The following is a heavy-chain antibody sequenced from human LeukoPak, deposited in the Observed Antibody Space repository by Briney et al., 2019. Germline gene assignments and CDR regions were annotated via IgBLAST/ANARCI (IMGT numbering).Heavy chain of an antibody. CDR2: ISTSGSTI. CDR1: GFAFSTYE. CDR3: ASRQSYGGYDY. J-gene: IGHJ4*02. Sequence: PGGSLRLSCATSGFAFSTYEMNWVRQAPGKGLEWVSYISTSGSTIHYADSVKRRFPFSRDNAKNSVYLQMNRLRAEDTAVYYCASRQSYGGYDYWGQGTLVTVSS. V-gene: IGHV3-48*03. D-gene: IGHD5-12*01.